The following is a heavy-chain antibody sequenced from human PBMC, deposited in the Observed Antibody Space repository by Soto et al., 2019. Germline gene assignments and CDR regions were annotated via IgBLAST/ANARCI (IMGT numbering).Heavy chain of an antibody. V-gene: IGHV1-18*01. Sequence: ASLKVSCKASGYTFTSYGISWVRQAPGQGLEWMGWISAYSGNTNYAQKLQGRVTMTTDTSSSTAYMELRSLRSDDTAVYYCAREIMATVLTKYYYGMDVWGQGTTVNVSS. CDR1: GYTFTSYG. CDR3: AREIMATVLTKYYYGMDV. D-gene: IGHD4-17*01. CDR2: ISAYSGNT. J-gene: IGHJ6*02.